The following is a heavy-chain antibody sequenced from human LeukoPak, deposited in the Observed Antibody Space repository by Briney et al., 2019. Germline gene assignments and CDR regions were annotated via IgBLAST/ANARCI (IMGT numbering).Heavy chain of an antibody. Sequence: SETLSLTCAVSDYSISSGNYWGWIRQPPGKGLEWIGSVYHSGSTHYSPSLKSRVTISVDTSKNQFSLNLRSVIAADTAVYYCARQGYTASYYFLDYWSQGTLVTVSS. CDR1: DYSISSGNY. J-gene: IGHJ4*02. CDR2: VYHSGST. CDR3: ARQGYTASYYFLDY. V-gene: IGHV4-38-2*01. D-gene: IGHD3-10*01.